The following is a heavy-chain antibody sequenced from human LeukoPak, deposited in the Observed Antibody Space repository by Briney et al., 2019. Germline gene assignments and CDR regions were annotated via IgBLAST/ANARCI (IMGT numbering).Heavy chain of an antibody. V-gene: IGHV3-23*01. D-gene: IGHD6-13*01. CDR1: GFTFSSYA. CDR2: ISGSGGST. Sequence: GGYLRLSCAASGFTFSSYAMSWVRQAPGKGLERVSAISGSGGSTYYADSVKGRFTISRDNSKNTLYLQMNSLRAEDTAVYYCAKWRAAAGTARLYYYYYGMDVWGQGTTVTVSS. J-gene: IGHJ6*02. CDR3: AKWRAAAGTARLYYYYYGMDV.